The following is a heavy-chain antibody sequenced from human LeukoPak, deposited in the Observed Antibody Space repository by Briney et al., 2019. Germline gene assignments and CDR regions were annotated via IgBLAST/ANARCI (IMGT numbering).Heavy chain of an antibody. Sequence: PSETLSLTCTVSGGSISSYYWSWIRQPPGKGLEWIGYIYYSGSTNYNPSLKSRVTISVDTSKNQFSLKLSSVIAADTAVYYCARVTGGYSYGCFDYWGQGTLVTVSS. V-gene: IGHV4-59*01. D-gene: IGHD5-18*01. CDR2: IYYSGST. CDR3: ARVTGGYSYGCFDY. J-gene: IGHJ4*02. CDR1: GGSISSYY.